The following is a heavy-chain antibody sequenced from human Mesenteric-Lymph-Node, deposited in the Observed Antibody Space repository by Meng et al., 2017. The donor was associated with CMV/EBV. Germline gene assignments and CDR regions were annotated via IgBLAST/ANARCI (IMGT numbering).Heavy chain of an antibody. CDR2: LSYDGNTL. V-gene: IGHV3-30-3*01. J-gene: IGHJ4*02. CDR1: FPLRPYA. CDR3: PRKLDCPDFSCPGLLAY. D-gene: IGHD2-15*01. Sequence: FPLRPYALHWDRQAPGKGLECLAVLSYDGNTLFFADSVKRRFTLSSDNSNLTLFLQMTGLRVEDTSVYYCPRKLDCPDFSCPGLLAYWGQGTLVTVSS.